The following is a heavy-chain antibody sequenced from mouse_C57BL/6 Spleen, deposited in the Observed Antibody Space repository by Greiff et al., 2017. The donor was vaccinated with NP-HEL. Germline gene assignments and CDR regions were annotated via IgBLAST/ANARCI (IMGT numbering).Heavy chain of an antibody. CDR3: ARIPDYYGSSYGYFDV. V-gene: IGHV5-12*01. D-gene: IGHD1-1*01. Sequence: DVKLVESGGGLVQPGGSLKLSCAASGFTFSDYYMYWVRQTPEKRLEWVAYISNGGGSTYYPDTVKGRFTISRDNAKNTLYLQMSRLKSEDTAMYYCARIPDYYGSSYGYFDVWGTGTTVTVSS. CDR2: ISNGGGST. CDR1: GFTFSDYY. J-gene: IGHJ1*03.